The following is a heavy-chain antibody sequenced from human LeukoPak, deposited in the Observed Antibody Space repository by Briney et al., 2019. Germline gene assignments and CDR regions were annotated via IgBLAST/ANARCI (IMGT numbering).Heavy chain of an antibody. J-gene: IGHJ3*02. CDR1: GGTFSSYA. D-gene: IGHD2-2*01. CDR2: IIPIFGTA. Sequence: SVKVSCKASGGTFSSYAISWVRQAPGQGLEWMGGIIPIFGTANYAQKFQGRVTITADESTSTAYMELSSLRSEDTAVYYCARSKGYCSSTSCPHDAFDIWGQGTMVTVSS. V-gene: IGHV1-69*13. CDR3: ARSKGYCSSTSCPHDAFDI.